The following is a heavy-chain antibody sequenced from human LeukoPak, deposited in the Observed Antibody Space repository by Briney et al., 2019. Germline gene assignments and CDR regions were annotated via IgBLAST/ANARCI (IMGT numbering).Heavy chain of an antibody. CDR1: GGTFSSYA. J-gene: IGHJ4*02. Sequence: SVKVSCKASGGTFSSYAIIWVRQAPGQGLEWMGRIIPILGIANYAQKFQGRVTITADKSTSTAYMELSSLRSEDTAVYYCARGPYYYDSSGFDYWGQGTLVTVSS. CDR2: IIPILGIA. D-gene: IGHD3-22*01. CDR3: ARGPYYYDSSGFDY. V-gene: IGHV1-69*04.